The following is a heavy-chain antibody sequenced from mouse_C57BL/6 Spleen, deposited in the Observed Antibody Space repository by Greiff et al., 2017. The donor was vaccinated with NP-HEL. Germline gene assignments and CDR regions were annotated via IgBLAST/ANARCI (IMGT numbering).Heavy chain of an antibody. CDR1: GFTFNSYA. CDR3: TRGWAMDY. D-gene: IGHD1-1*02. Sequence: EVPVVESWEGLVKPGGSLKLSCAASGFTFNSYALSLVRPTPEKRLEWVAYISSGGDYIYYADTVKGRFTISRDNARNTLYLQMSSLKSEDTAMYYCTRGWAMDYWGQGTSVTVSS. V-gene: IGHV5-9-1*02. J-gene: IGHJ4*01. CDR2: ISSGGDYI.